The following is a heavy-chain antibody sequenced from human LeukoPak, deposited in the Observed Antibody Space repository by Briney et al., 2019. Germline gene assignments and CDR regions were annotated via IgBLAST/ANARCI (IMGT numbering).Heavy chain of an antibody. Sequence: WASVKVSCKASGYTFTGYYMHWVRQAPGQGLEWMGWINPNSGGTNYAQKFQGWVTMTRDTSISTAYMELSRLRSDDTAVYYCARDRAVAGYYYYGMDVWGQGTTVTVSS. CDR2: INPNSGGT. CDR1: GYTFTGYY. V-gene: IGHV1-2*04. J-gene: IGHJ6*02. D-gene: IGHD6-19*01. CDR3: ARDRAVAGYYYYGMDV.